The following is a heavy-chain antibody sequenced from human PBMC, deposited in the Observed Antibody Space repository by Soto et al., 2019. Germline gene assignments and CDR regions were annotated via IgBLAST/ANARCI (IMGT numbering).Heavy chain of an antibody. D-gene: IGHD6-13*01. J-gene: IGHJ4*02. CDR1: GFTFKLYT. CDR3: ARDAASSLDH. V-gene: IGHV3-21*01. CDR2: CTPSSSSI. Sequence: PGGSLRLSCAAPGFTFKLYTMHWVRQAPGKGLEWVSFCTPSSSSISYADSVEGRFTISRDNARNSLYLQIHNLRAEDTAVYYCARDAASSLDHWGQGTLVTVSS.